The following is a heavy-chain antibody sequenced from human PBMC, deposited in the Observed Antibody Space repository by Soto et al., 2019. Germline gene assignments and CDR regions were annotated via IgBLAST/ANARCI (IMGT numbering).Heavy chain of an antibody. V-gene: IGHV1-69*13. Sequence: RASVKVSCKASGGTFSSYAISWVRQAPGQGLEWMGGIIPIFGTANYAQKFQGRVTITADESTSTAYMELSSLRSEDTAVYYCARDRGITGTAYTHYYYYGMDVWGQGTTVTVSS. J-gene: IGHJ6*02. CDR3: ARDRGITGTAYTHYYYYGMDV. D-gene: IGHD1-7*01. CDR2: IIPIFGTA. CDR1: GGTFSSYA.